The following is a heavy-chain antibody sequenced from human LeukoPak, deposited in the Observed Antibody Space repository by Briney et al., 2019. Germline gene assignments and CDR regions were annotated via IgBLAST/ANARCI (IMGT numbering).Heavy chain of an antibody. CDR1: GSSIGRHY. CDR3: ARAKAAGSYDF. J-gene: IGHJ4*02. Sequence: SETLSLTCSVSGSSIGRHYWTWIRQPPGKGLERIGYTHFSGSSNYNPSLKSRATTSLDRAKNQISLTLTSVTAADTAVYFCARAKAAGSYDFWGQGTLVTVSS. CDR2: THFSGSS. D-gene: IGHD6-13*01. V-gene: IGHV4-59*11.